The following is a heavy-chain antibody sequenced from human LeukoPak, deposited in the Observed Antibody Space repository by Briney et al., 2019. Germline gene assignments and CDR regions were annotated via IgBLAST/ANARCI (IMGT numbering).Heavy chain of an antibody. V-gene: IGHV1-2*02. CDR1: GYTFTGYY. CDR3: ARALYYDFWSGYYGVGWFDP. D-gene: IGHD3-3*01. Sequence: GASVKVSCKASGYTFTGYYMHWVRQAPGQGLEWMGWINPNSGGTNYAQKFQGRVTMTRDTSISTAYMELSRLRSDDTAVYYCARALYYDFWSGYYGVGWFDPWGQGTLVTVSS. CDR2: INPNSGGT. J-gene: IGHJ5*02.